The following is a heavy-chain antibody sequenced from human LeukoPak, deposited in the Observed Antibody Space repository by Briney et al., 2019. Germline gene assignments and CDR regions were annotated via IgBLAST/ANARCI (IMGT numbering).Heavy chain of an antibody. D-gene: IGHD1-26*01. Sequence: SETLSLTCTVSGVSISNSRNYWGWIRQPPGKGLEWIGIIYFSGGSIYSNPTLKSRVTISLDTFKNQFSLRLRSVTAADTAVYYCARDDGSYYANWYFDLWGRGALVTVSS. CDR1: GVSISNSRNY. V-gene: IGHV4-39*07. CDR2: IYFSGGSI. J-gene: IGHJ2*01. CDR3: ARDDGSYYANWYFDL.